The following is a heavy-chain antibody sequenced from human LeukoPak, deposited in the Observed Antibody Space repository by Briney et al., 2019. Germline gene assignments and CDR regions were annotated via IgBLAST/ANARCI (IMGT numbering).Heavy chain of an antibody. CDR2: ISYDGSNK. Sequence: PGGSLRLSCPASGFTFSSYGMHWVRQAPGKGLEWVAVISYDGSNKYYADSVKGRFTISRDNSKNTLYLQMNSLRAEDTAVYYCAKAYYYDSSGYSFDYWGQGTLVTVSS. J-gene: IGHJ4*02. CDR3: AKAYYYDSSGYSFDY. CDR1: GFTFSSYG. D-gene: IGHD3-22*01. V-gene: IGHV3-30*18.